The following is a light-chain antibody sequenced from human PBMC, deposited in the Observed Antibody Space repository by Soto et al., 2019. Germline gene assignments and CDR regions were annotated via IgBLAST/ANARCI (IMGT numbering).Light chain of an antibody. V-gene: IGKV3-11*02. CDR3: HQYADSPET. CDR2: DAS. Sequence: EIVLTHSPATLSLSPGERATLSFSASQSVSSYLAWYQQKPGQAPSLLIYDASSRATGIPDRFSGSGSGREFTLTISRLEPEDVAVFYCHQYADSPETFGQGTKVDIK. CDR1: QSVSSY. J-gene: IGKJ1*01.